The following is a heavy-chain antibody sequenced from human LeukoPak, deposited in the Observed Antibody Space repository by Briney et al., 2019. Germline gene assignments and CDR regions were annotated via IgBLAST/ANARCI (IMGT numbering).Heavy chain of an antibody. CDR3: TTGIAVAGRDY. CDR1: GFTFSGSA. J-gene: IGHJ4*02. Sequence: GGSLKLSCAASGFTFSGSAMHWVRQASGKGLEWVGRIRSKANSYATAYAASVKGRFTISRDDSKNTAYLQMNSLKTEDTAVYYCTTGIAVAGRDYWGQGTLVIVSS. V-gene: IGHV3-73*01. CDR2: IRSKANSYAT. D-gene: IGHD6-19*01.